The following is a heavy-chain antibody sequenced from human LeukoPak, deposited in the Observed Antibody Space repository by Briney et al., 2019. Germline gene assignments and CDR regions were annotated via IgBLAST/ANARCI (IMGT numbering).Heavy chain of an antibody. Sequence: PGGSLRLSCAASGFTFSSYAMSWVRQAPGKGLEWVSAISGSGGSTYYADSVKGRFTISRDNSKNTLYLQMNSLRAEDTAVYYCAKDRDYYDSSRGVRSYWGQGTLVTVSS. CDR3: AKDRDYYDSSRGVRSY. CDR2: ISGSGGST. CDR1: GFTFSSYA. V-gene: IGHV3-23*01. J-gene: IGHJ4*02. D-gene: IGHD3-22*01.